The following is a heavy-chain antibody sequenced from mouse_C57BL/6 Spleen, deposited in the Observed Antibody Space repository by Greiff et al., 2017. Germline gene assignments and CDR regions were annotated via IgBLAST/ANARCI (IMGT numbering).Heavy chain of an antibody. CDR3: TRDPDYFDD. Sequence: VQLQQSGAELARPGASVKLSCKASGYTFTSYGISWVKQRPGQGLEWIGEIYPRSGNTYYNEKFKGKATLTANKSSSTAYMELRSLTSEDAAVYFCTRDPDYFDDWGQGTTLTVSS. CDR1: GYTFTSYG. CDR2: IYPRSGNT. J-gene: IGHJ2*01. V-gene: IGHV1-81*01.